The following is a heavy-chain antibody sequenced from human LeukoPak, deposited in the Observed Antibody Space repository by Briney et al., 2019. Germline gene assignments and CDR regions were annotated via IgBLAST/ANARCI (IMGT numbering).Heavy chain of an antibody. CDR1: GFTFSSYS. V-gene: IGHV3-21*01. Sequence: GGSLRLSCAASGFTFSSYSMNWVRQAPGKGLEWVSSISSSSYIYYADSVKGRFTISRDNAENPLYLQMNSLRAEDTAVYYCARARSSGWYRDYWGQGTLVTVSS. J-gene: IGHJ4*02. CDR2: ISSSSYI. CDR3: ARARSSGWYRDY. D-gene: IGHD6-19*01.